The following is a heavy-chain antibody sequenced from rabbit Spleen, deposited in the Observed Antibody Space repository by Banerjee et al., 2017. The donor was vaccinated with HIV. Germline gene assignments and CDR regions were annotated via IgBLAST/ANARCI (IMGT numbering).Heavy chain of an antibody. V-gene: IGHV1S47*01. CDR1: GFDFSSDA. J-gene: IGHJ4*01. Sequence: QEQLVESGGGLVQPEGSLTLTCKVSGFDFSSDAMCWVRQAPGKGPEWIACIYNGDGSTYYASWVNGRFSISSHNAQNTLHLQLSSLTAADTATYFCVRDQAGDADYGPYYLNLWGQGTLVTVS. CDR3: VRDQAGDADYGPYYLNL. CDR2: IYNGDGST. D-gene: IGHD2-1*01.